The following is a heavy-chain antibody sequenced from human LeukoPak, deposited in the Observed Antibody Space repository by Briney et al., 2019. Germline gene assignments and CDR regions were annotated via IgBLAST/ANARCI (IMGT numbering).Heavy chain of an antibody. V-gene: IGHV4-34*01. Sequence: SETLSLTCAVYGGSFSGYYWSWIRQPPGKGLEWIGEINHSGSTNYNPSLKSRVTISVVTSKNQFSLKLSSVTAADTAVYYCARVKTTVTRGEAYYYYYYMDVWGKGTTVTVSS. D-gene: IGHD4-17*01. CDR2: INHSGST. J-gene: IGHJ6*03. CDR1: GGSFSGYY. CDR3: ARVKTTVTRGEAYYYYYYMDV.